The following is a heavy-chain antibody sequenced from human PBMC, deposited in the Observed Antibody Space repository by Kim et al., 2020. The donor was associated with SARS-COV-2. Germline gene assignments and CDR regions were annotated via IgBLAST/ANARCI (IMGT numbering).Heavy chain of an antibody. V-gene: IGHV1-69*13. J-gene: IGHJ5*02. D-gene: IGHD3-10*01. Sequence: SVKVSCKASGDTFSSYAISWVRQAPGQGLEWMGGIIPIFGTANYAQKFQGRVTITADESTSTAYMELSSLRSEDTAVYYCAREWLSITMVQSVGWFDPWGPGTLVTVSS. CDR1: GDTFSSYA. CDR3: AREWLSITMVQSVGWFDP. CDR2: IIPIFGTA.